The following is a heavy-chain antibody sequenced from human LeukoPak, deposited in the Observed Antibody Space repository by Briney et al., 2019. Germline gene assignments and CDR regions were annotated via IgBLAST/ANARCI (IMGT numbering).Heavy chain of an antibody. CDR2: IYYSGST. CDR3: ARLLGGFSSSWYYFDY. CDR1: GGSISSSSYY. Sequence: SETLSLTCTVSGGSISSSSYYWGWIRQPPGKGLEWTGYIYYSGSTYYNPSLKSRVTISVDTSKNQFSLKLSSVTAADTAVYYCARLLGGFSSSWYYFDYWGQGTLVTVSS. V-gene: IGHV4-31*03. J-gene: IGHJ4*02. D-gene: IGHD6-13*01.